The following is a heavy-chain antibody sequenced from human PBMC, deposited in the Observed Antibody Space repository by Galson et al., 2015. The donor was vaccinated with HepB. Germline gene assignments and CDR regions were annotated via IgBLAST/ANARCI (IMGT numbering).Heavy chain of an antibody. Sequence: SLRLSCAASGFTVSSNYMSWVRQAPGKGLEWVSVIYSGGSTYYADSVKGRFTISRHNSKNTLYLQMNSLRAEDTAVYYCARAGYYGSGSYYTAFFDYWGQGTLVTVSS. CDR3: ARAGYYGSGSYYTAFFDY. CDR2: IYSGGST. J-gene: IGHJ4*02. D-gene: IGHD3-10*01. V-gene: IGHV3-53*04. CDR1: GFTVSSNY.